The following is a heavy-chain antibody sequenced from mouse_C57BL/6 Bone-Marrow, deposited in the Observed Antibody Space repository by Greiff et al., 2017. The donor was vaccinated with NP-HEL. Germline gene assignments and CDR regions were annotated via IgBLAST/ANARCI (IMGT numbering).Heavy chain of an antibody. V-gene: IGHV1-54*01. CDR2: INPGSGGT. CDR3: ARSYGNFWFAY. Sequence: VQLKESGAELVRPGTSVKVSCKASGYAFTNYLIEWVKQRPGQGLEWIGVINPGSGGTNYNEKFKGKATLTADKSSSTAYMQLSSLTSEDSAVYFCARSYGNFWFAYWGQGTLVTVSA. J-gene: IGHJ3*01. D-gene: IGHD2-1*01. CDR1: GYAFTNYL.